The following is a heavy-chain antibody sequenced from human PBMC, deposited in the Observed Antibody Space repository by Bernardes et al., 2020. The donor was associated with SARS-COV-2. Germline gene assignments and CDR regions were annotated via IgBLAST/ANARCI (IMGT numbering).Heavy chain of an antibody. Sequence: SETLSLTCDVSGGSFSAYDWSWIRQSPGKGLEWIGEITHSGGSNYNPSLKSRVTISVDTSKNQFSLTLSSVTAADTAVYYCAARYCSTRTCHPTFYWGQGTLVTVSS. V-gene: IGHV4-34*01. J-gene: IGHJ4*02. CDR1: GGSFSAYD. CDR3: AARYCSTRTCHPTFY. D-gene: IGHD2-2*01. CDR2: ITHSGGS.